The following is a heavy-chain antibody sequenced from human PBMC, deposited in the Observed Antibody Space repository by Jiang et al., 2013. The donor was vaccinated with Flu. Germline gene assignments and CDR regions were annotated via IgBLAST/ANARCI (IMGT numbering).Heavy chain of an antibody. Sequence: KASGFTFTSSAMQWVRQARGQRLEWIGWIVVGGGNTNYAQKFQERVTITRDMSTSTAYMELSSLRSEDTAVYYCARDKRPLVVPAHHLGTYAFDIWGQGTMVTVSS. CDR3: ARDKRPLVVPAHHLGTYAFDI. D-gene: IGHD2-2*01. J-gene: IGHJ3*02. CDR1: GFTFTSSA. V-gene: IGHV1-58*02. CDR2: IVVGGGNT.